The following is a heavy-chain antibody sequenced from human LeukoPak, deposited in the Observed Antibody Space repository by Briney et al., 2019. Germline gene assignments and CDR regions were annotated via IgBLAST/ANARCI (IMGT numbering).Heavy chain of an antibody. CDR1: GFTFSSYA. V-gene: IGHV3-23*01. CDR2: ISVSGGST. CDR3: AKAPLTRYGDYVGVAVGMDY. J-gene: IGHJ4*02. Sequence: PGGSLRLSCAASGFTFSSYAMSWVRQAPGKGLEGVSTISVSGGSTYYADSVKGRFTISRENAKNTLYLQINSLRAEDTAVYYCAKAPLTRYGDYVGVAVGMDYWGQGTLVTVSS. D-gene: IGHD4-17*01.